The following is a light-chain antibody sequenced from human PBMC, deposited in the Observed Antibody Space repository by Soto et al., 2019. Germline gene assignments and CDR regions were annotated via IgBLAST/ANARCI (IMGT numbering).Light chain of an antibody. Sequence: EIVLTQSPGTLSLSPGERATLSCRASQSASSSYLAWYQQKPGQAPRLLIYGASSRATGIPDRFSGSGSGTDFTLTISRLEPEDFAVYYCHQYGSSPSYSFVQGPKREVK. J-gene: IGKJ2*01. CDR3: HQYGSSPSYS. V-gene: IGKV3-20*01. CDR1: QSASSSY. CDR2: GAS.